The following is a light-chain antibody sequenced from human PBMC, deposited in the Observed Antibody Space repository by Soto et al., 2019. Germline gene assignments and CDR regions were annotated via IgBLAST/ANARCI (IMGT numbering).Light chain of an antibody. Sequence: QSALTQPASVSGSPGQSITISCTGTSSYVGDYNYVSWYQQHPGKAPKLLIFEVSNRLSGVSNRFSGSKSGNTASLTISGLQAEDEADYYCSSYTSRNTRVFGGGTKVTVL. J-gene: IGLJ2*01. CDR3: SSYTSRNTRV. V-gene: IGLV2-14*01. CDR1: SSYVGDYNY. CDR2: EVS.